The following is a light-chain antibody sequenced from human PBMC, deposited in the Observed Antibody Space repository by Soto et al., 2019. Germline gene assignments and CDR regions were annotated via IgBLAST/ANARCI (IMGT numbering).Light chain of an antibody. V-gene: IGKV1-5*01. CDR2: DAS. J-gene: IGKJ1*01. Sequence: DIQMTQSPSTLSASVGDRVTITCRASHSISSWLAWYQQKPGKAPNLLIHDASTLESGVPSRFSGSGSGTEFTLTISSLQPDDFATYDCQQYNSYWTFGQGTKVDIK. CDR3: QQYNSYWT. CDR1: HSISSW.